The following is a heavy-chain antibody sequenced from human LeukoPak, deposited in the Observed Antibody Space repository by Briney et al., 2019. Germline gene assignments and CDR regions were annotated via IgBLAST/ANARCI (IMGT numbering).Heavy chain of an antibody. Sequence: ASVKVSCKASGYTFTSYDINWVRQATGQGLEWMGWMNPNSGNTGYAQKFQGRVTMTEDTSTDTAYMELSSLRSEDTAVYYCATGRIAVAGTRGNFDYWGQGTLVTVSS. CDR3: ATGRIAVAGTRGNFDY. CDR1: GYTFTSYD. CDR2: MNPNSGNT. V-gene: IGHV1-8*01. D-gene: IGHD6-19*01. J-gene: IGHJ4*02.